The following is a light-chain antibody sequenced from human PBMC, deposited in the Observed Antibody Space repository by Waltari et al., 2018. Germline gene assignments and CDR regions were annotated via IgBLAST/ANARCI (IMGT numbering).Light chain of an antibody. CDR3: CSYAGSSEV. J-gene: IGLJ2*01. V-gene: IGLV2-11*01. CDR1: SSDVGGYNY. CDR2: YVS. Sequence: QSALTQPRPVSGSPGQSVTIPCTGTSSDVGGYNYFSWSQQHPGKAPKLMIYYVSKRPSGVPARSSGSKSGTTASLTISGLQAADEADDYCCSYAGSSEVFGGGTKLTVL.